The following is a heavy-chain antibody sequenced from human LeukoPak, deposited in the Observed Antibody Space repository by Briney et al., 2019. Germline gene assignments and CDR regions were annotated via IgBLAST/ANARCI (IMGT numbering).Heavy chain of an antibody. Sequence: ASVKVSCKASGYTFINYGITWVRQAPGQGLEWMGWISAYNSAYNGNTHYAQKLQGRVTMTTDTSTNTGCMELRSLRSDDTAVCYCAREYGSGSYTGIDYWGQGTLVTVSS. CDR3: AREYGSGSYTGIDY. CDR1: GYTFINYG. CDR2: ISAYNSAYNGNT. J-gene: IGHJ4*02. V-gene: IGHV1-18*01. D-gene: IGHD3-10*01.